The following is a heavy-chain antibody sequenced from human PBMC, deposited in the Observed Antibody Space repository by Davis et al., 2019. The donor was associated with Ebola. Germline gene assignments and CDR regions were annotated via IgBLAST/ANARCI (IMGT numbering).Heavy chain of an antibody. CDR2: ISSSGSTI. D-gene: IGHD5-12*01. Sequence: GESLKISCAASGFTFSDYYMSWIRQAPGKGLEWVSYISSSGSTIYYADSVKGRFTISRDNAKNSLYLQMDSLRDDDTAVYYCAGDIEAWRGSYYYYGMDVWGQGTTVTVS. V-gene: IGHV3-11*04. J-gene: IGHJ6*02. CDR1: GFTFSDYY. CDR3: AGDIEAWRGSYYYYGMDV.